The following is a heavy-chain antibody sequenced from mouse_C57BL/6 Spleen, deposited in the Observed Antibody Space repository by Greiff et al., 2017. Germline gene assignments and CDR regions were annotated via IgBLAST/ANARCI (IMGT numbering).Heavy chain of an antibody. CDR2: IHPNSGST. CDR3: ARSYYSSSYDDWYFDV. D-gene: IGHD1-1*01. CDR1: GYTFSSYW. Sequence: QVQLQQPGAELVKPGASVKLSCKASGYTFSSYWMHWVKQRPGQGLEWIGMIHPNSGSTNYNEKFKSKATLTVNKSSSTAYMQLSGLTSEDSAVYYCARSYYSSSYDDWYFDVWGTGTTVTVSS. V-gene: IGHV1-64*01. J-gene: IGHJ1*03.